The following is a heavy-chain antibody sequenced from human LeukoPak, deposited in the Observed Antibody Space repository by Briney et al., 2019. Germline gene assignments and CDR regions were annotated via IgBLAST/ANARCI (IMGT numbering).Heavy chain of an antibody. CDR3: AAMTTVTTLGLDV. CDR2: IYTSGST. D-gene: IGHD4-11*01. J-gene: IGHJ6*04. CDR1: AGSISSGSYY. V-gene: IGHV4-61*02. Sequence: SETLSLTCTVSAGSISSGSYYWSWIRQPAGKGLEWIGRIYTSGSTNYNPSLKSRVTISVDTSKNQFSLKLSSVTAADTAVYYCAAMTTVTTLGLDVWGKGTTVTVSS.